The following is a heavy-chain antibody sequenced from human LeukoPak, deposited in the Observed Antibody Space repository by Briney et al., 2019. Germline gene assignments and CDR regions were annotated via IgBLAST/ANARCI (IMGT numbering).Heavy chain of an antibody. CDR1: GFTFDDYG. CDR3: ARDYDILTAYSFLGY. CDR2: INWNGGST. Sequence: PGGSLRLSCAASGFTFDDYGMSWVRQAPGKGLEWVSGINWNGGSTGYADSVKGRFTISRDNAKNSLYLQMNSLRAEDTAFYYCARDYDILTAYSFLGYWGQGTLVTVSS. J-gene: IGHJ4*02. V-gene: IGHV3-20*04. D-gene: IGHD3-9*01.